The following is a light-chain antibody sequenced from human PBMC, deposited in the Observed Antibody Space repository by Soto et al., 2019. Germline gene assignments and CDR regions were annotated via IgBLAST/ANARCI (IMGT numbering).Light chain of an antibody. CDR2: GAS. V-gene: IGKV3-15*01. CDR1: QNVGTS. Sequence: EIVMTQSPATLSVSPGERASLFCRASQNVGTSLAWYQQIPGQPPRLLIHGASTRATGIPARFSGSGSGTEFTLTINSLQSEDFAVYYCQQYNNWPRTFGQGTKVDI. J-gene: IGKJ1*01. CDR3: QQYNNWPRT.